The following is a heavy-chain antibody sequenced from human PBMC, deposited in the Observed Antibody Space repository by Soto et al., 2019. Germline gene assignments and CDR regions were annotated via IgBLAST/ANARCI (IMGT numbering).Heavy chain of an antibody. CDR2: IIPIFGTA. D-gene: IGHD6-13*01. CDR3: ARGRGSSSVSYYYYYGMDV. V-gene: IGHV1-69*13. Sequence: VASVKVSCKASGGTFSSYAISWVRQAPGQGLEWMGGIIPIFGTANYAQKFQGRVTITADESTSTAYMELSSLRSEDTAVYYCARGRGSSSVSYYYYYGMDVWGQGTRVTVSS. J-gene: IGHJ6*02. CDR1: GGTFSSYA.